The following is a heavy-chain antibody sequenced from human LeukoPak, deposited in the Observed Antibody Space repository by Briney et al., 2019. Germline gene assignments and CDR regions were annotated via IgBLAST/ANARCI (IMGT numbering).Heavy chain of an antibody. CDR1: GDSVSSNSAA. D-gene: IGHD6-19*01. CDR2: TYNRSKWYN. Sequence: SQTLSLTCAISGDSVSSNSAAWNWIRQSPSRGLEWLGRTYNRSKWYNDYAVSVKSRITINPGTSKNQFSLQLNSVTPEDTAVYYCARASCIAVACYYYGMDVWGKGTTVTVPS. CDR3: ARASCIAVACYYYGMDV. V-gene: IGHV6-1*01. J-gene: IGHJ6*04.